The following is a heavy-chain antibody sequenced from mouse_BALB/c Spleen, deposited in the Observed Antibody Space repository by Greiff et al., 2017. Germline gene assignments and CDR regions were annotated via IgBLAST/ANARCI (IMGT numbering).Heavy chain of an antibody. CDR1: GYTFTSYY. CDR2: INPSNGGT. J-gene: IGHJ4*01. D-gene: IGHD2-2*01. V-gene: IGHV1S81*02. CDR3: TRSGGGLRRRDAMDY. Sequence: QVQLQQPGAELVKPGASVKLSCKASGYTFTSYYMYWVKQRPGQGLEWIGGINPSNGGTNFNEKFKSKATLTVDKSSSTAYMQLSSLTSEDSAVYYCTRSGGGLRRRDAMDYWGQGTSVTVSS.